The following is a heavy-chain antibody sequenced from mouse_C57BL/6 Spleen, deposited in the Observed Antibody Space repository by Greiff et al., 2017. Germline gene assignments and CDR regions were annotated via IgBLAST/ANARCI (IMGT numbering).Heavy chain of an antibody. CDR1: GYTFTDYN. Sequence: EVQLQQSGPELVKPGASVKMSCKASGYTFTDYNMHWVKQSHGKSLEWIGYINPNNGGTSYNQQFKGKATLTVNKSSSTAYMELRSLTSKDSAVYYCARPRLDYDYLYYFDYWGQGTTLTVSS. CDR3: ARPRLDYDYLYYFDY. J-gene: IGHJ2*01. V-gene: IGHV1-22*01. D-gene: IGHD2-4*01. CDR2: INPNNGGT.